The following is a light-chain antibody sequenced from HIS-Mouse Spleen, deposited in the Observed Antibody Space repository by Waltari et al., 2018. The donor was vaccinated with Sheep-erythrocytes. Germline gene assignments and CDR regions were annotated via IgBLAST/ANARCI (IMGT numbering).Light chain of an antibody. CDR1: QSISSY. CDR2: AAS. V-gene: IGKV1-39*01. Sequence: DIQITQSPSSLSASVGDRVTITCRASQSISSYLNWYQQKPGKAPKLLIYAASSLQIGVPSRFSGSGSGTDFTLTISSLQPEDFATYYCQQSYSTPPLTFGGGTKVEIK. CDR3: QQSYSTPPLT. J-gene: IGKJ4*01.